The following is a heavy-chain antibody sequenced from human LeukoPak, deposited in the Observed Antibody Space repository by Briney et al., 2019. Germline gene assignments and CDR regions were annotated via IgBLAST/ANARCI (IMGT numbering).Heavy chain of an antibody. J-gene: IGHJ5*02. V-gene: IGHV3-53*05. CDR1: GFTVSSNY. CDR2: IYSGGST. Sequence: GGSLRLSCAASGFTVSSNYMSWVRQAPGKGLEWVSVIYSGGSTYYADSVKGRFTISRDNSKNTLYLQMNSLRAEDTAVYYCARRRIAAAGTLMDPWGQGTLVTVSS. CDR3: ARRRIAAAGTLMDP. D-gene: IGHD6-13*01.